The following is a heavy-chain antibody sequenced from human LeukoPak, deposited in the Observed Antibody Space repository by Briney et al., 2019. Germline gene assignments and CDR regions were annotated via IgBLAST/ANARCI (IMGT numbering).Heavy chain of an antibody. Sequence: GGCLRLSCAASVFIFNINAMSWVCEAPGKGLGCVSGISGGGGDTYYAGSVKGRFPISRDSSKNTVYLQMSSLRAEDTAVYYCARFRGSGSHTIYSFDYWGQGSLVTVSS. D-gene: IGHD3-10*01. V-gene: IGHV3-23*01. CDR3: ARFRGSGSHTIYSFDY. CDR1: VFIFNINA. J-gene: IGHJ4*02. CDR2: ISGGGGDT.